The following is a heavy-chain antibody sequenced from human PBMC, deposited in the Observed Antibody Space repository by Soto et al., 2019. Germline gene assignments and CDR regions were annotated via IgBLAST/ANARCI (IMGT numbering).Heavy chain of an antibody. Sequence: PGGSLRLSCATSGFRFSYFALSWVRQAPGKGLEWVSSVSGSGGNSYYADSVKGRFTISRDSSDNTLYLHMNSLRAEDTAIYLCARDPAFFFDSSGYHYFDYWGQGTVVTVSS. CDR3: ARDPAFFFDSSGYHYFDY. CDR2: VSGSGGNS. V-gene: IGHV3-23*01. D-gene: IGHD3-22*01. J-gene: IGHJ4*02. CDR1: GFRFSYFA.